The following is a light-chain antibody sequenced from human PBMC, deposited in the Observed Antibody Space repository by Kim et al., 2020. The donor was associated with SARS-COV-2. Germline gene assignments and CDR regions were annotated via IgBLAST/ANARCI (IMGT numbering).Light chain of an antibody. CDR2: EAS. V-gene: IGKV3-11*01. Sequence: GDRAPLSCGASQSVGSYFAWYQQKPGQPPRLIIYEASVRPTGVPARFRGSGYGTYFTLTIDSLEPEDFVVYYCHHRSDWPRGAFGQGRRLEIK. CDR1: QSVGSY. CDR3: HHRSDWPRGA. J-gene: IGKJ5*01.